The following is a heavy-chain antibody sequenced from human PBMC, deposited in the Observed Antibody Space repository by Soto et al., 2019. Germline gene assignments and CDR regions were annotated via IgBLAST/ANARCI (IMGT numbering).Heavy chain of an antibody. CDR1: GFFFNEHS. CDR3: ARWGCSGTNCNLNQRSYDL. Sequence: GGPLRRSCHSPGFFFNEHSMHRVGLAPGEGREWVAVIRYDGSNKYYADSVKGRFTISRDNSKNTMSLQMNNLRAEDTAVYYCARWGCSGTNCNLNQRSYDLWGQGTLVTVSS. D-gene: IGHD2-15*01. J-gene: IGHJ4*02. CDR2: IRYDGSNK. V-gene: IGHV3-33*03.